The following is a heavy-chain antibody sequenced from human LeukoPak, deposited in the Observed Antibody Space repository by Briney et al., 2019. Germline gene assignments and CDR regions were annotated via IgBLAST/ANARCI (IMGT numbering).Heavy chain of an antibody. V-gene: IGHV4-34*01. CDR3: AREVIAAHNWFDP. D-gene: IGHD6-6*01. Sequence: SETLSLTCVVYGGSFSGYYWSWIRQPPGKGLEWIGEINHSGSTNYNPSLKSRVTISVDTSKNQFSLKLTSVTAADTAVYYCAREVIAAHNWFDPWGQGTLVTVSS. CDR1: GGSFSGYY. CDR2: INHSGST. J-gene: IGHJ5*02.